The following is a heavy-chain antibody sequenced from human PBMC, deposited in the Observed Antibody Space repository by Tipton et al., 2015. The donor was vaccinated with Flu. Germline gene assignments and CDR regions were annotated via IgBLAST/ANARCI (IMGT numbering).Heavy chain of an antibody. V-gene: IGHV3-7*01. CDR1: AFRFSDYW. D-gene: IGHD2/OR15-2a*01. Sequence: SLRLSCVASAFRFSDYWMHWVRQAPGMGLEWVANINQDGSEIYYVDSVRGRFTVSRDNARNSVFLQMNSLRVEDTALYYCAIFKNPGHWGQGTLVTVSS. J-gene: IGHJ4*02. CDR3: AIFKNPGH. CDR2: INQDGSEI.